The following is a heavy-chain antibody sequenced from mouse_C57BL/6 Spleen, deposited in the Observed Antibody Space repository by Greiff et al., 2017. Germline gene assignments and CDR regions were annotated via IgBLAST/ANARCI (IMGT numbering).Heavy chain of an antibody. D-gene: IGHD2-1*01. Sequence: EVKLVESGGGLVQPGGSMKLSCVASGFTFSNYWMNWVRQSPEKGLEWVAQNRFNSDNNATHYAESVKGRFTISRDDSKSSVYLQMISLRSEDTGIYYCTGPVYSDYYAMDYWGQGTSVTVSS. V-gene: IGHV6-3*01. CDR1: GFTFSNYW. CDR2: NRFNSDNNAT. CDR3: TGPVYSDYYAMDY. J-gene: IGHJ4*01.